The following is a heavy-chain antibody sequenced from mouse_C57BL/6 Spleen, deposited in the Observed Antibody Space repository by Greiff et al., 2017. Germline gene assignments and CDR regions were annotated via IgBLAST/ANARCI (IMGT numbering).Heavy chain of an antibody. Sequence: QVQLQQSGPELVKPGASVKISCKASGYSFTSYYIHWVKQRPGQGLEWIGWIYPGSGNTKYNEKFKGKATLTADTSSSTAYMQLSSPTSEDSAVYYCASGDYYGRGDYWGQGTTLTVSS. CDR1: GYSFTSYY. V-gene: IGHV1-66*01. CDR2: IYPGSGNT. J-gene: IGHJ2*01. D-gene: IGHD1-1*01. CDR3: ASGDYYGRGDY.